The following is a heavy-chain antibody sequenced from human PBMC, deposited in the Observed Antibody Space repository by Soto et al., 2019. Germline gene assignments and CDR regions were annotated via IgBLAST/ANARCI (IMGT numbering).Heavy chain of an antibody. D-gene: IGHD3-10*01. V-gene: IGHV1-69*05. Sequence: KVSCKASGGTFSSYAISWVRQAPGQGLEWMGGIIPIFGTANYAQKLQGRVIMTTDTSTSTAYMELRSLRSDDTAVYYCAKTYGSGSYTYYYYGMDVWGQGTTVTVSS. J-gene: IGHJ6*02. CDR3: AKTYGSGSYTYYYYGMDV. CDR1: GGTFSSYA. CDR2: IIPIFGTA.